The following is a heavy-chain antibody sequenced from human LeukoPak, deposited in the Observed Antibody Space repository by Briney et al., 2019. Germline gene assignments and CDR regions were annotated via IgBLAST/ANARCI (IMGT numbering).Heavy chain of an antibody. D-gene: IGHD3-16*01. CDR2: IYHSGSS. CDR3: ARGPQLWVVPFDY. Sequence: PSETLSLTCTVSGYSISSGHYWGWIRQTPGKGLEWIASIYHSGSSYYSPSLKSRVTISVVMSKNQFSLKLTSVTAADTAVYFCARGPQLWVVPFDYWGQGILVTVSS. V-gene: IGHV4-38-2*02. CDR1: GYSISSGHY. J-gene: IGHJ4*02.